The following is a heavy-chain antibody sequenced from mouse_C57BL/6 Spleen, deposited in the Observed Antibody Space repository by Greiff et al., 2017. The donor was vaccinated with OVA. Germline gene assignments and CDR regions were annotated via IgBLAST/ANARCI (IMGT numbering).Heavy chain of an antibody. J-gene: IGHJ1*03. V-gene: IGHV1-69*01. CDR2: IDPSDGYT. D-gene: IGHD1-1*01. Sequence: VQLQQPGAELVMPGASVKLSCKASGYTFTSYWMHWVKQRPGQGLEWIGEIDPSDGYTNYNQKFKGKSTLTADKSSSTAYMQLSSLTSEDSAVYYCAREFSYYGDSYWDFDVWGTGTTVTVSS. CDR1: GYTFTSYW. CDR3: AREFSYYGDSYWDFDV.